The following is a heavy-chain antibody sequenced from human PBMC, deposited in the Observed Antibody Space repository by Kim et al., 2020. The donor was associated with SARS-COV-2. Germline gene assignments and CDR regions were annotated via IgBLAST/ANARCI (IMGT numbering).Heavy chain of an antibody. D-gene: IGHD6-19*01. J-gene: IGHJ4*02. Sequence: ADSVKGRFTISRDNSKNTLYLQMNSLRAEDTAVYYCAKDSRIAVAGTFDYWGQGTLVTVSS. CDR3: AKDSRIAVAGTFDY. V-gene: IGHV3-23*01.